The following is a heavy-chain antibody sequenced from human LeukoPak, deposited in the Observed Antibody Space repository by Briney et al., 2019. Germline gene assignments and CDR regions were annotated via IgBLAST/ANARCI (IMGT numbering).Heavy chain of an antibody. D-gene: IGHD3-9*01. CDR2: ISGSGGST. CDR3: AKGDYDILTGYPDY. J-gene: IGHJ4*02. CDR1: GFTFSSYA. V-gene: IGHV3-23*01. Sequence: GGSLRLSCAASGFTFSSYAMSWVRQAPGKGLEWVAAISGSGGSTYYADSVKGRFTISRDNSKNTLYLQMNSLRAEDTAVYYCAKGDYDILTGYPDYWGQGTLVTVSS.